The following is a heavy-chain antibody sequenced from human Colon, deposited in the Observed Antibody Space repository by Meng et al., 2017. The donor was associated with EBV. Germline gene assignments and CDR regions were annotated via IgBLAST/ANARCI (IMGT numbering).Heavy chain of an antibody. Sequence: QSQLQESGPGLVKPSEALSLTCSVSGGSISTSGYYWGWIRQPPGKGLEWIGSIGHSGFTYYTPSLKSRVAVSLDTSKSQFSLMLTSVTAADTAIYYCARRLAALDYWGQGTLVTVS. CDR2: IGHSGFT. V-gene: IGHV4-39*01. CDR3: ARRLAALDY. CDR1: GGSISTSGYY. D-gene: IGHD6-19*01. J-gene: IGHJ4*02.